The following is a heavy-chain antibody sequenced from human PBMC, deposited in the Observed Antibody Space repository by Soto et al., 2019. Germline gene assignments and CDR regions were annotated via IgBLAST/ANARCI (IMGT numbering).Heavy chain of an antibody. Sequence: SETLSLTCTVSGGSISSSSYYWGWIRQPPGKGLEWIGSIYYSGSTYYNPSLKSRVTISVDTSKNQFSLKLSSVTAADTAVYYCARPIRIAVDPPWFDPWGQGTLVTVSS. CDR2: IYYSGST. V-gene: IGHV4-39*01. CDR3: ARPIRIAVDPPWFDP. J-gene: IGHJ5*02. D-gene: IGHD6-19*01. CDR1: GGSISSSSYY.